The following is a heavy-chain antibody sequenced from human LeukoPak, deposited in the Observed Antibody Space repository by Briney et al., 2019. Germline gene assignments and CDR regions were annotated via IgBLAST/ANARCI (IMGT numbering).Heavy chain of an antibody. CDR2: ISSTSSAI. CDR3: ARDSGSRYDSSGRGAFDY. Sequence: GGSLRLSCAASGFTFGIYSMNWVRQAPGKGLEWVSYISSTSSAIDYADSVKGRFTISRDNSKSTLYLQMNSLRAEDTAVYYCARDSGSRYDSSGRGAFDYWGQGTLVTVSS. CDR1: GFTFGIYS. D-gene: IGHD3-22*01. V-gene: IGHV3-48*01. J-gene: IGHJ4*02.